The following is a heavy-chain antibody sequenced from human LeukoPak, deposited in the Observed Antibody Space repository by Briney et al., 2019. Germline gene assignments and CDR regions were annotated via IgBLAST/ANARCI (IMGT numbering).Heavy chain of an antibody. D-gene: IGHD3-22*01. V-gene: IGHV1-69*13. CDR2: IIPIFGTA. J-gene: IGHJ5*02. CDR1: GGTFSSYA. CDR3: ARGDYESSGHYVGESS. Sequence: ASVKVSCKASGGTFSSYAISWVRQAPGQGLEWMGGIIPIFGTANYAQKFQGRVTITADESTSTAYMELRSLRSDDTAVYYCARGDYESSGHYVGESSWGQGTLVTVSS.